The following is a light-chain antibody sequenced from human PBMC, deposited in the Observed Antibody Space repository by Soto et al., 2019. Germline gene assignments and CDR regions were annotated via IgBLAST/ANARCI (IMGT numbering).Light chain of an antibody. CDR3: LQHNTYPWT. V-gene: IGKV1-17*01. Sequence: DIQMTQSPSSLSAYVGDRVTITCRASQCITNDLGWYQQKPGKAPKRLIYDASTLHRGVPSRFSGSESGTEFTLTISSLQPEDFATYYCLQHNTYPWTLGQGTKVEI. J-gene: IGKJ1*01. CDR1: QCITND. CDR2: DAS.